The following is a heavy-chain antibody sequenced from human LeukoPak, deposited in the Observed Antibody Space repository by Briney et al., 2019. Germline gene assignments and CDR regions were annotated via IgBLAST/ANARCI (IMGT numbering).Heavy chain of an antibody. CDR3: ARGEFYGSGSYYWFDP. J-gene: IGHJ5*02. CDR1: GDSDSRYY. Sequence: PSETLSLACTVSGDSDSRYYWSWIRQPPGKGLEWIGYIYDSGTTKHNPSLKSRVTISVDTSKNQFSLRLSSVTAADTAVYYCARGEFYGSGSYYWFDPWGQGTLVTVSS. V-gene: IGHV4-59*02. D-gene: IGHD3-10*01. CDR2: IYDSGTT.